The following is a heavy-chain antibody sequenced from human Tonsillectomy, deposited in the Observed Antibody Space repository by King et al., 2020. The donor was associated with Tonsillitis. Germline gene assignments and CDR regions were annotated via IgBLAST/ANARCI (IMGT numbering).Heavy chain of an antibody. CDR1: GFTFSSYA. D-gene: IGHD5-18*01. CDR2: IYSGGGRT. V-gene: IGHV3-23*03. J-gene: IGHJ6*02. CDR3: AKAGGYSYGPYYYYTMDV. Sequence: VQLVESGGGLVQPGGSLRLSCAASGFTFSSYAMSWVRQAPGEGLEWVSVIYSGGGRTYYADSVKGRFTISRDNSKNTLYLQMNSLRAEDTAVYYCAKAGGYSYGPYYYYTMDVWGQGTTVTVSS.